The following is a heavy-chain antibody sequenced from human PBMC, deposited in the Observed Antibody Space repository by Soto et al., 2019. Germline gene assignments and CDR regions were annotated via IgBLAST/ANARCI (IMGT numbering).Heavy chain of an antibody. CDR1: GYPVTAYY. D-gene: IGHD3-3*01. V-gene: IGHV1-2*02. CDR2: INPATGAA. CDR3: ARRGGVGVAGSAAFDM. J-gene: IGHJ3*02. Sequence: QLHLVQSGAVVKKPGASVTVSCSASGYPVTAYYMHWVRQAPGRGLEWMGGINPATGAAKYTQTFKGRVTMTRDTSTSTVFIELSGLTSEDTAVFYCARRGGVGVAGSAAFDMWGQGTLVTVSS.